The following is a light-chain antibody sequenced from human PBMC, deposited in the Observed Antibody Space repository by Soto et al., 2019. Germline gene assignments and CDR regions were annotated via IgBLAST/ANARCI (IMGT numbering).Light chain of an antibody. CDR1: SSNIGSNT. J-gene: IGLJ3*02. V-gene: IGLV1-44*01. CDR2: SNN. CDR3: AAWDDSLNGWV. Sequence: VLTQPPSASGTPGQRVTISCSGSSSNIGSNTVNWYQQLPGTAPKLLIYSNNQRPSGVPDRFSGSKSGTSASLAISGLQSEDEADYYCAAWDDSLNGWVFGGGTKVTVL.